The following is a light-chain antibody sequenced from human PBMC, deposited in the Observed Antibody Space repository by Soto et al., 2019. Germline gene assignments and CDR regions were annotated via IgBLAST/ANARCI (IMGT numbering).Light chain of an antibody. CDR3: QTWGTGIQI. Sequence: QPVLTQSPSASASLGGSVKLTCTLSSGHSTYDIAWHQQQPGKGPRYLMKLNSDGSHSEGDGIPDRFSGSSSGAERYLTISSLQSEDEADYYCQTWGTGIQIFGGGTKLTVL. CDR1: SGHSTYD. V-gene: IGLV4-69*01. CDR2: LNSDGSH. J-gene: IGLJ2*01.